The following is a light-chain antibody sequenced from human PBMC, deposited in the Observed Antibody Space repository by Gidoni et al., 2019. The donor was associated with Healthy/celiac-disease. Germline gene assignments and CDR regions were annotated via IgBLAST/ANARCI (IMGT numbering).Light chain of an antibody. CDR2: GAS. J-gene: IGKJ1*01. Sequence: EIVMSPSPATLSVSPGDRATLSCRASQSVSSNLARYQQKPGQAPRLLIYGASTRATGIPARFSGSGSVTEFTLTISSLQSEDFAVYYCQQYNNWPPGRTFGQGTEVEIK. CDR3: QQYNNWPPGRT. V-gene: IGKV3-15*01. CDR1: QSVSSN.